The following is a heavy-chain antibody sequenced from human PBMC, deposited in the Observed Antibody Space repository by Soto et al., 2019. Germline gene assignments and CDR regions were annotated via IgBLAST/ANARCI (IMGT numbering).Heavy chain of an antibody. V-gene: IGHV4-31*03. Sequence: QVQLQESGPGLVKPSQTLSLTCTVSGGSISSGGYYWSWIRQHPGKGLEWIGYIYYSGSTYYNPSLKSRVTISVDTSKHQFSLKLSSVTAADTAVYYCARDRGVRGVITPNWFDPWGQGTLVTVSS. CDR1: GGSISSGGYY. J-gene: IGHJ5*02. D-gene: IGHD3-10*01. CDR3: ARDRGVRGVITPNWFDP. CDR2: IYYSGST.